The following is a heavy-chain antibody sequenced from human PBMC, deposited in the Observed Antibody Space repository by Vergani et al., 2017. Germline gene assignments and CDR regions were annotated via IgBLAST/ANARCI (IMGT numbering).Heavy chain of an antibody. Sequence: QVQLQQWGAGLLKPSETLSLTCAVYGGSFSGYYWSWIRQPPGKGLEWIGEINHSGSTNYNPSLKSRATISVDTSKNQFSLKLSSVTAADTAVYYCARRSTKIGVVGAFDSWGQGTIVTVSS. J-gene: IGHJ3*02. CDR1: GGSFSGYY. V-gene: IGHV4-34*01. D-gene: IGHD3-22*01. CDR2: INHSGST. CDR3: ARRSTKIGVVGAFDS.